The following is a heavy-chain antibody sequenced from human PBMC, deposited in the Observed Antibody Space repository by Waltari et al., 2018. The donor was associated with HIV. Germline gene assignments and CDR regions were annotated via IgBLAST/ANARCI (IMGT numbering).Heavy chain of an antibody. V-gene: IGHV1-2*02. J-gene: IGHJ4*02. CDR1: GYTFTGYY. D-gene: IGHD6-19*01. Sequence: QVQLVQSGAEVKKPGASVKVSCKASGYTFTGYYVNWGRPAPGQGLEWMGGVSPKAGGENTAQKFQGRVTMIRDTSISTAYMELSRLTADDTAVDYCARDKSSGWGDFDCWGQGTLVTVS. CDR2: VSPKAGGE. CDR3: ARDKSSGWGDFDC.